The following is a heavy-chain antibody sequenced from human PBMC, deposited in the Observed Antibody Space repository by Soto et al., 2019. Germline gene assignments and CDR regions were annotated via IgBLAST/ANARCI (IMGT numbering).Heavy chain of an antibody. V-gene: IGHV3-23*01. CDR3: AKGGEGSCSRTSCLYFSDS. J-gene: IGHJ5*02. CDR2: ISDSGTT. CDR1: GFTFRTYA. Sequence: EVQLLDSGGGLVQPGGSLRLSCAASGFTFRTYAMSWVRQAPGKGLEWVSTISDSGTTYYANSVKGRFTISRDTSRNTLDLQMNSLRVEDTAVYYCAKGGEGSCSRTSCLYFSDSWGQGTLVTVSS. D-gene: IGHD2-2*01.